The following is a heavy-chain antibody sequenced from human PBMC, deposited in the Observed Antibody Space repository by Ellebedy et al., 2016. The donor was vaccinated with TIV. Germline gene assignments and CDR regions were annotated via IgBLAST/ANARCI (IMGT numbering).Heavy chain of an antibody. CDR2: IYYSGST. J-gene: IGHJ4*02. V-gene: IGHV4-39*07. CDR1: GGSISSSSYY. CDR3: ARVNVDTAMAPVD. D-gene: IGHD5-18*01. Sequence: SETLSLTCTVSGGSISSSSYYWGWIRQPPGKGLEWIGSIYYSGSTYYNPSLKSRVTISVDTSKNQFSLKLSSVTAADTAVYYCARVNVDTAMAPVDWGQGTLVTVSS.